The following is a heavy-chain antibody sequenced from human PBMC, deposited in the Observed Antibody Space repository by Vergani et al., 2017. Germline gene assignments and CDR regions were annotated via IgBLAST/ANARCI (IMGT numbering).Heavy chain of an antibody. CDR2: IKQDGSEK. CDR1: GFTFSSYW. J-gene: IGHJ4*02. CDR3: ATIFGVVNWVDY. D-gene: IGHD3-3*01. Sequence: EVQLVESGGGLVQPGGSLRLSCAASGFTFSSYWMSWVRQAPGKGLEWVANIKQDGSEKYHVESVKGRFTISRDNAKNSLYLQMNSLRAEDTAVYYCATIFGVVNWVDYWGQGTLVTVSS. V-gene: IGHV3-7*01.